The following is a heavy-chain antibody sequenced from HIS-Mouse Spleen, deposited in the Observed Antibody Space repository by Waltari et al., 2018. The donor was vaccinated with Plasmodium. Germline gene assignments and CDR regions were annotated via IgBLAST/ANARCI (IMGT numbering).Heavy chain of an antibody. CDR3: ASSWYWYFDL. D-gene: IGHD6-13*01. Sequence: EVQLVESGGGLVQPGGSLTLSGPASGSPSSSYWKSWVRQGRGKGLEWVANRKQDGSEKYYVDSVKGRFTISRDNAKNSLYLQMNSLRAEDTAVYYCASSWYWYFDLWGRGTLVTVSS. CDR1: GSPSSSYW. CDR2: RKQDGSEK. J-gene: IGHJ2*01. V-gene: IGHV3-7*01.